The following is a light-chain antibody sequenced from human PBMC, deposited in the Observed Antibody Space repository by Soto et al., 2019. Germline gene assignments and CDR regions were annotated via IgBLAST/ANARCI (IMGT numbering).Light chain of an antibody. CDR2: RDT. V-gene: IGLV1-40*01. CDR1: SSNIGAGYA. J-gene: IGLJ2*01. Sequence: QSVLTQPPSVSGAPGQRVTISCSGSSSNIGAGYAVHWYQRLPNTAPKLLIYRDTNRSSGVPDRFSGSKSDTSASLAITGLQPDDEADYFCQSFDYSLSAVVFGGGTKLTV. CDR3: QSFDYSLSAVV.